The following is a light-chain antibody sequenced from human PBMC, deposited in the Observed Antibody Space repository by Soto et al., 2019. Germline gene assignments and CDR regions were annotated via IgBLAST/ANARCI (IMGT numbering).Light chain of an antibody. V-gene: IGKV1-39*01. J-gene: IGKJ3*01. CDR2: AAS. CDR3: QQGYSNPLVT. Sequence: DIQMTQSPSSLSAFVGDRVTITCRASQSISNYVNWYQQKPGKAPKILIYAASSLQSGVPSRFSGSGSGTDITLTISSLQPEDFATYYCQQGYSNPLVTFGPGTKVDMK. CDR1: QSISNY.